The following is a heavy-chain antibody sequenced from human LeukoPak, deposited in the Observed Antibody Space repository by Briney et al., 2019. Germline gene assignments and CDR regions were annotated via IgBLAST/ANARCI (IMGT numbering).Heavy chain of an antibody. CDR2: TYYSGST. Sequence: SETLSLTCTVSGGSISSYYWSWIRQPPGKGLEWIGYTYYSGSTNYNPSLKSRVTISVDTSKNQFSLKLSSVTAADTAVYYCARQGRRGYSYGWNTFDIWGQGTMVTVSS. J-gene: IGHJ3*02. D-gene: IGHD5-18*01. CDR1: GGSISSYY. CDR3: ARQGRRGYSYGWNTFDI. V-gene: IGHV4-59*08.